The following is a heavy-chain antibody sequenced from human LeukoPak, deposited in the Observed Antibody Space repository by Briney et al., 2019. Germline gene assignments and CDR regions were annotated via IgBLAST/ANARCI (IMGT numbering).Heavy chain of an antibody. CDR3: PRDIRASGTQRRYYCDH. V-gene: IGHV3-30-3*01. D-gene: IGHD6-25*01. Sequence: GRSLRLSCAASGFTFSSYAMHWVRQAPGKGLEWVAVISYDGSNKYYADSVKGRFTISRDNAKNTLYLQMNSLRAEDTAVYYCPRDIRASGTQRRYYCDHWGGGTVLSVSS. CDR1: GFTFSSYA. CDR2: ISYDGSNK. J-gene: IGHJ4*02.